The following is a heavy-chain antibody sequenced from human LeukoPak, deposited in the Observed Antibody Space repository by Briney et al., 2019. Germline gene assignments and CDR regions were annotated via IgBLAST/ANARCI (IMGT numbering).Heavy chain of an antibody. J-gene: IGHJ3*02. CDR3: TTSPLRITMVRGVYRAFDI. D-gene: IGHD3-10*01. Sequence: GGSLRLSCAASGFTFSNAWMSWVRQAPGKGLEWVGRIKSKTDGGTTDYAAPVKGRFTISRDDSKNTLYLQMNSLKTEDTAVYYCTTSPLRITMVRGVYRAFDIWGQGTMVTVSS. CDR2: IKSKTDGGTT. CDR1: GFTFSNAW. V-gene: IGHV3-15*01.